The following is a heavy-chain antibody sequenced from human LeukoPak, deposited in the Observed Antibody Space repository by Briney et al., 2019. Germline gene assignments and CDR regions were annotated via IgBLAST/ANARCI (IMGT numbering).Heavy chain of an antibody. Sequence: PGGSLRLSCAACGFTFSHYSIDWVRQAPGKGLERVASITSSSSRIYYADSVKGRFTISRDNAKNEVYLQMNSLRAEDTAIYYCARVMMGATVTTFHYYCMDVWGVGTTVTVSS. V-gene: IGHV3-21*01. D-gene: IGHD4-11*01. CDR2: ITSSSSRI. J-gene: IGHJ6*03. CDR3: ARVMMGATVTTFHYYCMDV. CDR1: GFTFSHYS.